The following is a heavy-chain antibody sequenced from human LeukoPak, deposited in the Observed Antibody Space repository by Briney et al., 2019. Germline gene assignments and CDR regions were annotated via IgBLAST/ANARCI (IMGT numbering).Heavy chain of an antibody. D-gene: IGHD4-17*01. CDR2: ISYDGSNS. J-gene: IGHJ5*02. V-gene: IGHV3-30*04. CDR3: ARKAKDYGDDNWFDP. Sequence: PGGSLRPSCAVSGFTFSGYSMHWVRQAPRKGLEWVAIISYDGSNSYYADSVKGRFTISRDNSKNTLYLQMNSLRAEDTAVYYCARKAKDYGDDNWFDPWGQGTLVTVSS. CDR1: GFTFSGYS.